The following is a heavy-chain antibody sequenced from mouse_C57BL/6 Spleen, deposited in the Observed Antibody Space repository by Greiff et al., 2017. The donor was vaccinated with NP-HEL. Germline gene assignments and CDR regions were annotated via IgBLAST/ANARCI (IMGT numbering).Heavy chain of an antibody. CDR2: INPYNGGT. D-gene: IGHD1-1*01. CDR3: ARDGSSYGYFDV. Sequence: EVQLQQSGPVLVKPGASVKMSCKASGYTFTDYYMNWVKQSHGKSLEWIGVINPYNGGTSYNQKFKGKATLTVDKSSSPAYMELNSLTSEDSAVYYCARDGSSYGYFDVWGTGTTVTVSS. J-gene: IGHJ1*03. V-gene: IGHV1-19*01. CDR1: GYTFTDYY.